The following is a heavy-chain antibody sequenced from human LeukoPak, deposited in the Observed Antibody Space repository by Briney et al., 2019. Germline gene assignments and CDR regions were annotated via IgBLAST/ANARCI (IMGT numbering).Heavy chain of an antibody. Sequence: SETLSLTCSVSGGSINRYYWSWIRQPPGKGLEWVGYIYYSGSTNYNPSLKSRVIISVDTSKNQFSLKLSSVTAADTAVYYCARYSTGDYSNPHFDYWGQGTLVTVSS. CDR1: GGSINRYY. V-gene: IGHV4-59*08. CDR2: IYYSGST. CDR3: ARYSTGDYSNPHFDY. J-gene: IGHJ4*02. D-gene: IGHD4-11*01.